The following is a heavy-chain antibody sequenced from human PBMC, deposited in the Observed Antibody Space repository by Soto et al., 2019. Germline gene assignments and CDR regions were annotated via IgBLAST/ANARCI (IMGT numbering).Heavy chain of an antibody. J-gene: IGHJ4*02. CDR2: MSTTGRI. D-gene: IGHD3-9*01. CDR1: GGSISDYY. Sequence: QVQVQVPGPGLVRPSETLSLNCTVSGGSISDYYWSWIRQPAGKGLEWLGRMSTTGRIAYNASLKSRVTMSLDTSKTQFSLNLRSVTAADTAVYYCARDPGTGLGLRWGQGTLVTVSS. CDR3: ARDPGTGLGLR. V-gene: IGHV4-4*07.